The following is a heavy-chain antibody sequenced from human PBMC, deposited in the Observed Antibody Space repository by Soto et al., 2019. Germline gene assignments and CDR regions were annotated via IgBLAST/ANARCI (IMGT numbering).Heavy chain of an antibody. J-gene: IGHJ4*02. CDR1: GFTFSSYG. CDR3: AKGDDCGGDCYPTSH. Sequence: GGSLRLSCAASGFTFSSYGMHWVRQAPGKGLEWVAVISYDGSNKYYADSVKGRFTISRDNSKNTLYLQMNSLRAEDTAVYYCAKGDDCGGDCYPTSHWGQGT. V-gene: IGHV3-30*18. CDR2: ISYDGSNK. D-gene: IGHD2-21*02.